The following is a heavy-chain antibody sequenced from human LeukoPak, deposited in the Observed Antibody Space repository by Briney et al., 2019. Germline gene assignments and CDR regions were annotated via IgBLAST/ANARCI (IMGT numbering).Heavy chain of an antibody. D-gene: IGHD1-26*01. CDR1: GFTFNTYA. CDR3: AKDQKYTGTYFSPRY. CDR2: VSGSGGST. Sequence: GGSLRLSCAASGFTFNTYAMNWVRQAPGKGLEWVPAVSGSGGSTYYADSVKGRFTISRDNSKNTLYLQMNSPRAEDTAVYYCAKDQKYTGTYFSPRYWGQGTLVTVSS. V-gene: IGHV3-23*01. J-gene: IGHJ4*02.